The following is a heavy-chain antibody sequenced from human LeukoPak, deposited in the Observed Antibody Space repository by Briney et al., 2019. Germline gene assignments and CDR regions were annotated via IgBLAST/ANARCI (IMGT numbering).Heavy chain of an antibody. D-gene: IGHD3-16*02. Sequence: SETLSLTCAVSGGSFSGYYWSWIRQPPGKGLEWIGEINHSGSTNYNPSLKSRVTISVDTSKNQFSLKLSSVTAADTAIYYCPRANGQLDNRNYDYLWGGYRPLAMDVWGQGTTVTVSS. J-gene: IGHJ6*02. CDR1: GGSFSGYY. CDR3: PRANGQLDNRNYDYLWGGYRPLAMDV. V-gene: IGHV4-34*01. CDR2: INHSGST.